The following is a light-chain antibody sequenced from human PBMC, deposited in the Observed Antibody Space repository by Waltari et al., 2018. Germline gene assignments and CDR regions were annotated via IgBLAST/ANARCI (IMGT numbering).Light chain of an antibody. J-gene: IGKJ1*01. V-gene: IGKV4-1*01. CDR3: QQYYSAWT. Sequence: DIVMTQSPDSLAVSLGERATINCKSSQSVLYSSNNKNYLAWYQQKAGQPPKLLIYWASTRESGVPDRVSGSESGTDFSLTISSLQAEDVAVYYCQQYYSAWTFGQGTKVEIK. CDR2: WAS. CDR1: QSVLYSSNNKNY.